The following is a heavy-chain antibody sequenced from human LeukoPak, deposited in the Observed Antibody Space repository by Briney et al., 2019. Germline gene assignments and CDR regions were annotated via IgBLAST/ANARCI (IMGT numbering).Heavy chain of an antibody. CDR3: ARGYLTEGGATARRVHHMDV. Sequence: PSETLSLTCTVSGGSISSYYWSWIRQPPGKGLEWIGYIYYSGSTNYNPSLKSRVTISVDTSKNQFSLKLSSVTAADTAVYYCARGYLTEGGATARRVHHMDVWGKGTTVTVSS. D-gene: IGHD5-12*01. CDR2: IYYSGST. CDR1: GGSISSYY. V-gene: IGHV4-59*01. J-gene: IGHJ6*03.